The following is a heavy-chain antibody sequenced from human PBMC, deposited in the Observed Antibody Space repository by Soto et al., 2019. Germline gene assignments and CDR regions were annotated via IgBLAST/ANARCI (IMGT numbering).Heavy chain of an antibody. V-gene: IGHV3-21*06. J-gene: IGHJ4*02. CDR2: ISSSSDYI. CDR1: GFTFTSYT. Sequence: GGSLRLSCAASGFTFTSYTMSWVGQAPGKGLEGVSSISSSSDYIYYADSMKGRVTISRDNAKNALFLDMNSLTGEDTAVYYCARARVYATGPLDFWGQGTLVTVSS. CDR3: ARARVYATGPLDF. D-gene: IGHD6-13*01.